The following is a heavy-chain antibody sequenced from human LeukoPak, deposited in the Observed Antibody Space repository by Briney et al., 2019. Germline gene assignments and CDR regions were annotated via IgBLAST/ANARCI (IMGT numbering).Heavy chain of an antibody. CDR3: ARQSRRSSWDTHGTFDI. CDR1: GYTFTSYD. V-gene: IGHV1-8*01. Sequence: GASVKVSCKASGYTFTSYDINWVRQATGQGLEWMGWMNPNSGNTGYAQKFQGRVTMTRNTSISTAYMELSSLRSEDTAVYYCARQSRRSSWDTHGTFDIWGQGTMVTVSS. D-gene: IGHD2-2*01. J-gene: IGHJ3*02. CDR2: MNPNSGNT.